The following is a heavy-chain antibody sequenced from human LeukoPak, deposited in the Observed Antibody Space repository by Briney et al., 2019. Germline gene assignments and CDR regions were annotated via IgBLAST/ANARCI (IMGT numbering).Heavy chain of an antibody. D-gene: IGHD4-17*01. CDR2: INWNGGST. CDR1: GFTFDDYG. J-gene: IGHJ4*02. V-gene: IGHV3-20*04. CDR3: ARNKDYGDYSLDY. Sequence: GGSLRLSCAASGFTFDDYGMNWVRQPPGKGLEWVCNINWNGGSTSYADSLKGRLTISRDNAKNSLYLQMNSLRAEDTALYYCARNKDYGDYSLDYWGQGTLVTVSS.